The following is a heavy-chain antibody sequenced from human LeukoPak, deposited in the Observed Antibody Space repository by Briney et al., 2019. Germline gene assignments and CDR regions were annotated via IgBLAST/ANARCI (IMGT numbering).Heavy chain of an antibody. CDR1: GGSISSGGYS. J-gene: IGHJ4*02. V-gene: IGHV4-30-2*01. CDR3: ARVDCSSTSCYPDY. Sequence: SQTLSLTCAVSGGSISSGGYSWSLIRQPPGKGLEWIGYIYHSGSTYYNPSLKSRVTISVDRSKNQFSLKLSSVTAADTAVYYCARVDCSSTSCYPDYWGQGTLVTVSS. D-gene: IGHD2-2*01. CDR2: IYHSGST.